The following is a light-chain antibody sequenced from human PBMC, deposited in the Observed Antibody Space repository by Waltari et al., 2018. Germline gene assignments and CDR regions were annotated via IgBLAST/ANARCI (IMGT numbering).Light chain of an antibody. Sequence: QSALTQPASVSGSLGKSITISCPGTSNDVGAYDYVSCYQHRPGEAPQLIISDVSERPSGVSNRFSGSKSGNTASLTISGLQAEDEADYFCGSYTSISIVSFGGGTKLTVL. CDR3: GSYTSISIVS. CDR1: SNDVGAYDY. CDR2: DVS. V-gene: IGLV2-14*03. J-gene: IGLJ2*01.